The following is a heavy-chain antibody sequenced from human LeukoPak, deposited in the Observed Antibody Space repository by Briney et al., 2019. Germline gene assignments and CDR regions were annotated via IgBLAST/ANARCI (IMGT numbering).Heavy chain of an antibody. CDR2: ISGDGDST. D-gene: IGHD3-10*02. CDR1: GFRFADSA. V-gene: IGHV3-43*02. CDR3: VAYVNLDH. J-gene: IGHJ4*02. Sequence: GGSLRLSCEASGFRFADSAMHWVRHPPGKGLEWVSLISGDGDSTFYSDSVRGRFTVSRDNDKNSLYLQMSDLRPEDTALYYCVAYVNLDHWGEGTKVTASS.